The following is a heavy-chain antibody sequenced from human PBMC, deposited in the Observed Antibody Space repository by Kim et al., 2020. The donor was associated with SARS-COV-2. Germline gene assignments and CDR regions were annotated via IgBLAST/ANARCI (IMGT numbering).Heavy chain of an antibody. D-gene: IGHD2-8*01. V-gene: IGHV3-23*01. CDR2: ITGSGGST. CDR3: AKDNQWSFDY. J-gene: IGHJ4*02. Sequence: GGSLRLSCAASGFTFSASVMRWVRQAPGKGLEWDSTITGSGGSTFYADSVKGRFTISRDNSKNTLYLQMNSLRAADTDVYYCAKDNQWSFDYWGQGSLVT. CDR1: GFTFSASV.